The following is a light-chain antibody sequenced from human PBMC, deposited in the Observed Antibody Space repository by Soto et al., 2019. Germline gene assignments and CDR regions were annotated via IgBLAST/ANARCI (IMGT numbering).Light chain of an antibody. CDR1: QSLLHSNGYNY. CDR3: MQALQTAWT. V-gene: IGKV2-28*01. CDR2: LGS. J-gene: IGKJ1*01. Sequence: DIVMTQSPLSLPVTPGEPASISCRSSQSLLHSNGYNYLDWYLQKPGQSPQLLIYLGSNRASGVPDRFSGSGSGTDFTLKISSVEAEDVGVYYCMQALQTAWTFGQGTKVDI.